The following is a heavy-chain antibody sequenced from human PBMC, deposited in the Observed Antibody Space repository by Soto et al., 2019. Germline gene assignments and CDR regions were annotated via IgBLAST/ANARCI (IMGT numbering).Heavy chain of an antibody. CDR1: GIPISSYDW. CDR3: ARGTLIGSSTRNWFDP. CDR2: IYHNGRT. V-gene: IGHV4-4*02. Sequence: QAHLEESGPGLVRPSGTLALICNVSGIPISSYDWWTWVRQTPGKGMEWIGEIYHNGRTNYNPSLKSRVSLSVDKSKNQFSLNLQSLTAADTAVYYCARGTLIGSSTRNWFDPWGPGTQVTVSS. J-gene: IGHJ5*02. D-gene: IGHD3-10*01.